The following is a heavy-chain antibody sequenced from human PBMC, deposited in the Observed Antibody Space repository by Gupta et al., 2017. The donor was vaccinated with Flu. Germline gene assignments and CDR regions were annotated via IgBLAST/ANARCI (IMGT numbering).Heavy chain of an antibody. CDR3: ARRRDSYGSGYFDY. Sequence: QVQLQESGPGLVKPSETLSLTCTVSGGSISSYYWSWIRQPPGKGLEWIGYIYYSGTTNYNPSLKSRVTISVQTSKNQFSLKLRSVTAADTAVYYCARRRDSYGSGYFDYWGQGTLVTVSS. CDR2: IYYSGTT. V-gene: IGHV4-59*08. J-gene: IGHJ4*02. CDR1: GGSISSYY. D-gene: IGHD3-10*01.